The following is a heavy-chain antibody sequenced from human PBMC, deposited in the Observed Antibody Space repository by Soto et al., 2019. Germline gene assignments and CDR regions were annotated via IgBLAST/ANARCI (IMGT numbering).Heavy chain of an antibody. V-gene: IGHV5-51*01. D-gene: IGHD2-15*01. J-gene: IGHJ4*01. CDR2: IYPGDSDT. Sequence: GESLKSSCNGSGYSFTNYWIGWVRQMPGKVLEWMGIIYPGDSDTRYSPSFQGQVTISADKSISTAYLQWSSLKASDTAMYHCARVRKILEFDYGGHGSLVTVSS. CDR3: ARVRKILEFDY. CDR1: GYSFTNYW.